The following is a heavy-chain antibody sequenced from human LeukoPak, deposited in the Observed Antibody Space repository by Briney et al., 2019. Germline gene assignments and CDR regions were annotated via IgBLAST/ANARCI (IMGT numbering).Heavy chain of an antibody. D-gene: IGHD4-17*01. CDR3: AKDRGGTTVTTQYFDY. J-gene: IGHJ4*02. CDR2: ISYDGSNK. Sequence: GRSLRLSCAASGFTFSSYGMHWVRQAPGKGLEWVAVISYDGSNKYYADSVKGRFTISRDNSKNTLYLQMNSLRAEDTAVYYCAKDRGGTTVTTQYFDYWGQGNLVTVSS. V-gene: IGHV3-30*18. CDR1: GFTFSSYG.